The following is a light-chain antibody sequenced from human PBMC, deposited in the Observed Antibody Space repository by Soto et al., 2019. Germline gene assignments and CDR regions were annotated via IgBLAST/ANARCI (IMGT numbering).Light chain of an antibody. V-gene: IGKV3-11*01. CDR3: QHRSNCGCIA. J-gene: IGKJ5*01. Sequence: EIGLSHYPATLPCSPGERATXSCRASHSVRSYLAWYQQKPGQPSRLVIYKASGGSTSNPAIFSGSASRADFTLTMDSAGPEGFAVYYCQHRSNCGCIAFGQGTRLEI. CDR1: HSVRSY. CDR2: KAS.